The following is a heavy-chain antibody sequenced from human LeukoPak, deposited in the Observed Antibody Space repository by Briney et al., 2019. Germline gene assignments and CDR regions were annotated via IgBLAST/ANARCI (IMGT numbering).Heavy chain of an antibody. Sequence: GGSLRLSCAASGFTFSSYAMSWVRQAPGKGREWVLAISGSGGSTYYADSVKGRFTISRDNSKNTLYLQMNSLRAEDTAVYYCANADIVVVPAAIPFDYWGQGTLVTVSS. V-gene: IGHV3-23*01. CDR2: ISGSGGST. CDR3: ANADIVVVPAAIPFDY. CDR1: GFTFSSYA. J-gene: IGHJ4*02. D-gene: IGHD2-2*01.